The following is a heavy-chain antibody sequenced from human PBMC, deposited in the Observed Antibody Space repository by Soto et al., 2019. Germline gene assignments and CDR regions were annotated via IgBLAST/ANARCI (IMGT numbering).Heavy chain of an antibody. CDR3: TAIDYGTSVDY. D-gene: IGHD3-10*01. CDR2: IRSEPDNYAA. V-gene: IGHV3-73*01. J-gene: IGHJ4*02. Sequence: EVQLVESGGGLVQPGGSLKLSCAASGFTFSRSAMHWVRPASGKGLEWIGRIRSEPDNYAAAYSASVKGRFTISRDDSRYTAYLQMNSLKAEDTAVYYCTAIDYGTSVDYWGQGTLVTVSS. CDR1: GFTFSRSA.